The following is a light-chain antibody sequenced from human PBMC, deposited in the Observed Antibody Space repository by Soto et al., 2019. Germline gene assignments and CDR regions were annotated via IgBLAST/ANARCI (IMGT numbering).Light chain of an antibody. CDR3: QHLNA. V-gene: IGKV1-9*01. Sequence: DIQLTQSPSFLSASVGDRVTITCRASQGISSSLAWYQQKPGKAPKLLIYAASTLQSGVPSRFSGSGSGTEFTLTISSLQPEDFATYYCQHLNAFGGGTKVEIK. CDR1: QGISSS. J-gene: IGKJ4*01. CDR2: AAS.